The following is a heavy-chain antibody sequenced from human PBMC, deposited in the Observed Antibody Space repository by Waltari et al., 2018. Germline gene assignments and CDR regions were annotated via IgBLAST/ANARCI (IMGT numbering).Heavy chain of an antibody. Sequence: QVQLVQSGAEVKKPGASVKVSCKASGYTFTSYDINWVRQATGQGLGWMGWMNPNSGNTGYAQKFQGRVTMTRNTSISTAYMELSSLRSEDTAVYYCARGDYSSSWYVVGYYYGMDVWGQGTTVTVSS. CDR3: ARGDYSSSWYVVGYYYGMDV. V-gene: IGHV1-8*01. CDR2: MNPNSGNT. J-gene: IGHJ6*02. D-gene: IGHD6-13*01. CDR1: GYTFTSYD.